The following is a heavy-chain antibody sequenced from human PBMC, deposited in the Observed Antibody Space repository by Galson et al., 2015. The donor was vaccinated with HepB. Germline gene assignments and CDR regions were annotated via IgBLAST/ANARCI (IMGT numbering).Heavy chain of an antibody. CDR2: IISIFATA. CDR1: GGTFSNYA. Sequence: SVKVSCKASGGTFSNYAISWVRQAPGQGLEWMGGIISIFATANYAQRFQGRVTITADESTGTAYMELGSLRSEDTAVYYCARATFRAKYYFNYWGQGTLVIVSS. CDR3: ARATFRAKYYFNY. V-gene: IGHV1-69*13. J-gene: IGHJ4*02. D-gene: IGHD5-12*01.